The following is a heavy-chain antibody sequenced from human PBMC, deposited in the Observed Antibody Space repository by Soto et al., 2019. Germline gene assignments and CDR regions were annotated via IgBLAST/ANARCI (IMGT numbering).Heavy chain of an antibody. CDR1: GGSVSSYY. D-gene: IGHD3-9*01. CDR2: IYDTGST. CDR3: ARYLSVRLVLGY. V-gene: IGHV4-59*08. J-gene: IGHJ4*02. Sequence: SETLSLTCTVSGGSVSSYYWNWILQPPGKGLEWIGFIYDTGSTRYNPSLKSRVTLSVDRSENHFSLKLSSVTAADTAVYYCARYLSVRLVLGYWGQGTLVTVS.